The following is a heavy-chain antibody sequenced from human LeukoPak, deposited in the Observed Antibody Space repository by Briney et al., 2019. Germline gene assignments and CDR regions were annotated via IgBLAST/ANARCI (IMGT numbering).Heavy chain of an antibody. CDR3: ARVGYGDRSFPASFDY. J-gene: IGHJ4*02. CDR1: GGSISSYY. D-gene: IGHD4-17*01. V-gene: IGHV4-59*06. Sequence: SETLSLTCTVSGGSISSYYWSWIRQHPGKGLEWIGYIYYSGSTYYNPSLKSRVTISVDTSKNQFSLKLSSVTAADTAVYYCARVGYGDRSFPASFDYWGQGTLVTVSS. CDR2: IYYSGST.